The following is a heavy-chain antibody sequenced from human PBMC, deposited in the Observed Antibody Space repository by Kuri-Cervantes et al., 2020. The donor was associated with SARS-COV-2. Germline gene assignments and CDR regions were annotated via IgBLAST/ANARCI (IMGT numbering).Heavy chain of an antibody. Sequence: GESLKISCAASGFTFSCYAMSWVRQAPGKGLEWVSAISGSGGSTYYADSVKGRSTISRDNSKNTLFLQMNSLRIEDTALYYCARVGSGPGGVDHWGEGTLVTVSS. CDR3: ARVGSGPGGVDH. V-gene: IGHV3-23*01. CDR2: ISGSGGST. D-gene: IGHD6-19*01. CDR1: GFTFSCYA. J-gene: IGHJ4*02.